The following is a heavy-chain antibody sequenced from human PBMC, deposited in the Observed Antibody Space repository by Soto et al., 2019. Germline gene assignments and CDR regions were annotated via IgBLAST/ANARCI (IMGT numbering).Heavy chain of an antibody. D-gene: IGHD3-16*01. V-gene: IGHV3-23*01. CDR2: VSRAGTYT. CDR3: VKYTVTEVLGES. CDR1: GFTFSSYA. J-gene: IGHJ5*02. Sequence: EVQLLASVGDVVRPGGSLRLSCAASGFTFSSYAMGWVRQAPGKGLELIAGVSRAGTYTFYADSVRGRFSISRDNSRDTVDLYMNALRGDDTAVFFCVKYTVTEVLGESWGQGTLVSVSS.